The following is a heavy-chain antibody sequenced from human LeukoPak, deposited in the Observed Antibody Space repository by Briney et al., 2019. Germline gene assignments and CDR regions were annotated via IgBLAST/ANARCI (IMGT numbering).Heavy chain of an antibody. CDR2: IYSGGST. D-gene: IGHD5-12*01. V-gene: IGHV3-66*01. Sequence: GSLRLSCAASGFTVSSNYMSWVRQAPGKGLEWVSVIYSGGSTYYADSVKGRFTISRDNSKNTLYLQMNSLRAEDTAVYYCANHEGYSGYDSAFDIWGQGTMVTVSS. CDR3: ANHEGYSGYDSAFDI. J-gene: IGHJ3*02. CDR1: GFTVSSNY.